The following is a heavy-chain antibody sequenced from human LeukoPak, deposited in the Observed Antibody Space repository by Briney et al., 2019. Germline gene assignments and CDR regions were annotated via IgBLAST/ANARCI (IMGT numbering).Heavy chain of an antibody. CDR2: IYPGDSDT. J-gene: IGHJ3*02. Sequence: GESLKISCKGSGYSFTSYWIGWVRQMPGKGLEWMGIIYPGDSDTRYSPSFQGQVTISADKSISAAYLQWSSLKASDTAMYYCARAPYCTNGVCYFWNAFDIWGQGTMVTVSS. CDR1: GYSFTSYW. V-gene: IGHV5-51*01. D-gene: IGHD2-8*01. CDR3: ARAPYCTNGVCYFWNAFDI.